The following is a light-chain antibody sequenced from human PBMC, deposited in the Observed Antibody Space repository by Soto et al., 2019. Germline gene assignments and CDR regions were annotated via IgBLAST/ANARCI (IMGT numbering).Light chain of an antibody. CDR1: GSDVGDYNY. V-gene: IGLV2-8*01. Sequence: QSVLTQPPSASGSPGQSVTISCTGTGSDVGDYNYVSWYQQHPGKAPKLTIYEVSKRPSGVPDRFSGSKSGNTASLTVSGLQAEDEANYYCSSYTGSSYVFGTGTQLTVL. CDR3: SSYTGSSYV. J-gene: IGLJ1*01. CDR2: EVS.